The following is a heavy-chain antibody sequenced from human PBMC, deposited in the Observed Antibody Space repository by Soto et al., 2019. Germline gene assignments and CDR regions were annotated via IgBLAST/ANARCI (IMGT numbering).Heavy chain of an antibody. D-gene: IGHD2-21*02. CDR3: ARGGGGAWISWFDP. V-gene: IGHV4-59*08. CDR2: IYYSGST. J-gene: IGHJ5*02. Sequence: SETLSLTCTLSGGSINTYYWTWIRQPAGKGLEWIGYIYYSGSTKYNPSLKSRVTMSVDTSKNQFSLKLTSVSAADTAVYYCARGGGGAWISWFDPWGKGTLVTVSS. CDR1: GGSINTYY.